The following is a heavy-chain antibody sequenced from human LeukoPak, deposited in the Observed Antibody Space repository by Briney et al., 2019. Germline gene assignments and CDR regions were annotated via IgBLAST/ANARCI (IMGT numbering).Heavy chain of an antibody. CDR1: GFTFSSYW. CDR3: ARDASPGYFDL. V-gene: IGHV3-74*01. J-gene: IGHJ2*01. Sequence: PGGSLRLSCAASGFTFSSYWMHWVRQSPGKGLAWVSRITSDGSATDYADSVRGRFTVSRDNTKNTLFLHMDSLRVEDTAVYYCARDASPGYFDLWGRGTLVTVSS. CDR2: ITSDGSAT.